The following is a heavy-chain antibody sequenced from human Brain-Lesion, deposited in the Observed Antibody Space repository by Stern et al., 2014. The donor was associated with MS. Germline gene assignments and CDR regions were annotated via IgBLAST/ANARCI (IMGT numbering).Heavy chain of an antibody. D-gene: IGHD2-2*01. CDR3: AISSSRYYFDS. CDR1: GFIFSDYY. J-gene: IGHJ4*02. V-gene: IGHV3-11*01. CDR2: ISPTASTI. Sequence: QVQLVESGGTLVKPGGSLRLSCAASGFIFSDYYMHWIRQAPGQGLEWVSYISPTASTIYYEYTVKGRFTISRDNTKNSLFLQMSSLRADDAAVYYCAISSSRYYFDSWGLGTLVTVSS.